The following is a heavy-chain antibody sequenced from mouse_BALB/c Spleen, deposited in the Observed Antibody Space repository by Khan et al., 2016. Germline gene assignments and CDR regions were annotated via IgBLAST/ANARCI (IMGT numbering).Heavy chain of an antibody. CDR1: GYSFTSYY. D-gene: IGHD1-1*01. J-gene: IGHJ4*01. CDR2: IDPFNGGT. CDR3: ASSTQSFYAMDY. V-gene: IGHV1S135*01. Sequence: VPLPQSGPALMKPGASVKISCKASGYSFTSYYMHWVKQSHGKSLEWIGYIDPFNGGTSYNQKFKGKATLTVDKSSSTAYMHLSSLTSEDYAVYYWASSTQSFYAMDYWGQGTSVTVSS.